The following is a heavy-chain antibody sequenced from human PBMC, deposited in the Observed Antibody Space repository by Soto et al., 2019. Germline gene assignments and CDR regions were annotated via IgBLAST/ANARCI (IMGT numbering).Heavy chain of an antibody. CDR2: IYYSGST. J-gene: IGHJ6*02. Sequence: QVQLQESGPGLVKPSETLSLTCSVSGGSVSSGSYYWSWIRQPPGKGLEWIGYIYYSGSTNYNHSPKSRVTRSVDTSKNQFYLKLSSVTAAETAVYYCASDFCGGDCSDDYYYYAMDVWGQGTTVTVSS. D-gene: IGHD2-21*02. CDR1: GGSVSSGSYY. V-gene: IGHV4-61*01. CDR3: ASDFCGGDCSDDYYYYAMDV.